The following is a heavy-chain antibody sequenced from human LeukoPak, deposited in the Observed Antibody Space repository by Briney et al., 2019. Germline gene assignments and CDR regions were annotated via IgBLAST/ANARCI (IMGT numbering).Heavy chain of an antibody. D-gene: IGHD3-16*01. V-gene: IGHV4-4*02. Sequence: SETLSLTCDVSGGFISNDDWCSWVRQPPGKGLDWIGEVYDSANNFHPSLASRMTISVDRSKKQFSLRLTSVTAADTAVYYCASMIRGIMYWGQGVLVTVSS. CDR2: VYDSAN. CDR3: ASMIRGIMY. J-gene: IGHJ4*02. CDR1: GGFISNDDW.